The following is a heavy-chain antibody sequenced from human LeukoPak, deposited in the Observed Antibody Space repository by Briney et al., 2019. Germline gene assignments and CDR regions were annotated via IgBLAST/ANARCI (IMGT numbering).Heavy chain of an antibody. J-gene: IGHJ4*02. CDR2: IYYSGST. V-gene: IGHV4-59*01. D-gene: IGHD3-10*01. CDR1: GGSISSYY. CDR3: ARGAITMVRGVMIPPDY. Sequence: SETLSLTCTVSGGSISSYYWSWIRQPPGKGLEWIGYIYYSGSTNYNPSLKSRVTISVDTSKNQFSLKLSSVTAADTAVYYCARGAITMVRGVMIPPDYWGQGTLVTVSS.